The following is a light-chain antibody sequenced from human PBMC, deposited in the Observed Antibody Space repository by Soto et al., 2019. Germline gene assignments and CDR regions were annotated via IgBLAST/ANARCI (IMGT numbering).Light chain of an antibody. J-gene: IGKJ4*01. CDR1: QGISSY. V-gene: IGKV1-8*01. CDR2: AAS. CDR3: QQYYSYPRT. Sequence: AIRMTQSPSSFSASTGDRVTITCRASQGISSYLAWYQQKPGKAPNLLIYAASTLQSGVPSRFSGSGSGTDFTLTISCLQSEDFETDYCQQYYSYPRTCGGGPKVE.